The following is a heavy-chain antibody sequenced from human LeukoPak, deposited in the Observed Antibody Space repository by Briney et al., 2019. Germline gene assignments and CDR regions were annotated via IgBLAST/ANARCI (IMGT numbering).Heavy chain of an antibody. Sequence: PSETLSLTCTVSGGSINRSTYFRGWGRQPPGRGLEWIGSIYYSGGTYYNPSLKSRVTVSVDTSKNQFSLKLSSVTAADTAVYYCARLDPYYDDVWGKGTTVTVSS. D-gene: IGHD3-3*01. V-gene: IGHV4-39*01. CDR1: GGSINRSTYF. CDR3: ARLDPYYDDV. CDR2: IYYSGGT. J-gene: IGHJ6*04.